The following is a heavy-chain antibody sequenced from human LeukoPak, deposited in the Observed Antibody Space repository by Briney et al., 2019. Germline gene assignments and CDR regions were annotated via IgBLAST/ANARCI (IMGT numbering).Heavy chain of an antibody. CDR1: GGSFSGYY. V-gene: IGHV4-34*01. J-gene: IGHJ6*03. CDR3: ARGRRTRIFGVVIHDYYYYYMDV. Sequence: NPSETLSLTCAVYGGSFSGYYWSWIRQPPGKGLEWIGEINHSGSTNYNPSLKSRVTISVDTSKNQFSLKLSSVTAADTAVYYCARGRRTRIFGVVIHDYYYYYMDVWGKGTTVTVSS. CDR2: INHSGST. D-gene: IGHD3-3*01.